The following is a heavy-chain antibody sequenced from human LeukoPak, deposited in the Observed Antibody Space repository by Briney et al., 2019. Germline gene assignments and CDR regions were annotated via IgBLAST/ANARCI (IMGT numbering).Heavy chain of an antibody. V-gene: IGHV3-21*01. J-gene: IGHJ4*02. CDR1: GFTFSSYS. CDR3: ARFTGNGEYDGGLDY. D-gene: IGHD2-15*01. CDR2: ISSSSSSYI. Sequence: GGSLRLSCAASGFTFSSYSMNWVRQAPGKGLEWVSSISSSSSSYIYYADSVKGRFTISRDNVKNSLYLQMNSLRAEDMAVYYCARFTGNGEYDGGLDYWGQGTLVTVSS.